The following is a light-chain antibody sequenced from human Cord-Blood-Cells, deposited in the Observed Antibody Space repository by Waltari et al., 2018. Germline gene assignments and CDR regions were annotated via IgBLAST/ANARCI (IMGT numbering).Light chain of an antibody. Sequence: QSALTQPASVSGSPGQSITIPCTGTSSDVGSYNLVSWYQQHPGKAPKLMIYEGSKRPSGVSNRFSGSKSGNTASLTISGLQAEDEADYYCCSYAGSMFGGGTKLTVL. CDR2: EGS. V-gene: IGLV2-23*01. CDR1: SSDVGSYNL. CDR3: CSYAGSM. J-gene: IGLJ3*02.